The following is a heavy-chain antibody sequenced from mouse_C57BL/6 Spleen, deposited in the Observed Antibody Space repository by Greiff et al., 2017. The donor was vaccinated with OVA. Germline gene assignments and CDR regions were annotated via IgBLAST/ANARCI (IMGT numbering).Heavy chain of an antibody. CDR3: ARGDYGSSYDWYFDV. CDR2: IDPNSGGT. Sequence: QVQLQQPGAELVKPGASVKLSCKASGYTFTSYWMHWVKQRPGRGLEWIGRIDPNSGGTKYNEKFKSKATLTVDKPSSTSYMQLSSLTSEDSAVYYCARGDYGSSYDWYFDVWGTGTTVTVSS. CDR1: GYTFTSYW. J-gene: IGHJ1*03. D-gene: IGHD1-1*01. V-gene: IGHV1-72*01.